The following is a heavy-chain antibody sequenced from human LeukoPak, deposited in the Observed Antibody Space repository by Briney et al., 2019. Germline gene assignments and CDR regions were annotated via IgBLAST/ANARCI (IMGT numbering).Heavy chain of an antibody. CDR2: ISSSSYI. D-gene: IGHD6-13*01. CDR3: TIAAAGTGFDY. J-gene: IGHJ4*02. CDR1: GFTFSSYS. Sequence: GGSLRLSCAASGFTFSSYSMNWVRQAPGKGLEWVSSISSSSYIYYADSVKGRFTISRDNAKNSLYLQMNSLRAEDTAVYYCTIAAAGTGFDYWGQGTLVTVSS. V-gene: IGHV3-21*01.